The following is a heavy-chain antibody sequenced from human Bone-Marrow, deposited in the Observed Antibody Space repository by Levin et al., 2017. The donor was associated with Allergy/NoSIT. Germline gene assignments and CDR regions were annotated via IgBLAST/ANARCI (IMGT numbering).Heavy chain of an antibody. Sequence: SETLSLTCTVSGGSISSYYWSWIRQPPGKGLEWIGYIYYSGSTDYNPSLKSRVTISVDTSKDQFSLKLSSVTAADTAVYYCARGTNYGGSYRIDYWGQGTLVTVSS. D-gene: IGHD4-23*01. CDR2: IYYSGST. V-gene: IGHV4-59*01. CDR1: GGSISSYY. J-gene: IGHJ4*02. CDR3: ARGTNYGGSYRIDY.